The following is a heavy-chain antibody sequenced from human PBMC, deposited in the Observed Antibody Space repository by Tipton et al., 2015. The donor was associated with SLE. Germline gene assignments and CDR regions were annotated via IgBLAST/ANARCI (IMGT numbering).Heavy chain of an antibody. J-gene: IGHJ4*02. Sequence: TLSLTCTVSGASISSYSWSWIRQPPGKGLEWIGFMYYSGTTNYNPSLKSRVTISIDTSKKQLSLKLRSVTAADTAVYYCAREGVCIGGVCYDSWGQGTLGTVSS. CDR2: MYYSGTT. CDR1: GASISSYS. CDR3: AREGVCIGGVCYDS. D-gene: IGHD2-8*02. V-gene: IGHV4-59*01.